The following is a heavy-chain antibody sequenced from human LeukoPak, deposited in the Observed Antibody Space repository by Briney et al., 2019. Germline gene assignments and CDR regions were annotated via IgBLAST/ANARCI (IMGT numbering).Heavy chain of an antibody. Sequence: GGSLRLSCAASGFTFSTYALSWVRQGPGKGLEWVSTIDGSGSSTYYADSVKGRFTMSRDNSKNTVYLQMSSLRADDTAVYYCAKNHGAYDFLTGIFDYWGQGILVTVSS. CDR2: IDGSGSST. CDR1: GFTFSTYA. CDR3: AKNHGAYDFLTGIFDY. J-gene: IGHJ4*02. V-gene: IGHV3-23*01. D-gene: IGHD3-9*01.